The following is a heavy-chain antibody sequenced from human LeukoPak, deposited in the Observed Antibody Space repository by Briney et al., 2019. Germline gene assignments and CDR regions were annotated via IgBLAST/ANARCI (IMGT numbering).Heavy chain of an antibody. CDR2: IIPIFGTA. J-gene: IGHJ5*02. D-gene: IGHD3-22*01. V-gene: IGHV1-69*13. CDR1: GGTFSSYA. CDR3: ARGDYYDRVNWFDP. Sequence: ASVKVSCKTSGGTFSSYAISWVRQAPGQGLEWMGGIIPIFGTANYAQKFQGRVTITADESTSTAYMELSSLRSEDTAVYYCARGDYYDRVNWFDPWGQGTLVTVSS.